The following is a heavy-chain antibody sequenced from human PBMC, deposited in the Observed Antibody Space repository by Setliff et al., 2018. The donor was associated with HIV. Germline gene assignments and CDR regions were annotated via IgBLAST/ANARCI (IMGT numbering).Heavy chain of an antibody. V-gene: IGHV3-73*01. CDR1: GGSFSGYY. CDR2: IRSKTNNYAT. Sequence: ETLSLTCAVYGGSFSGYYWSWIRQTPGRGLEWIGRIRSKTNNYATAYAASVRGRFTISRDDSKNTAYLQMNSLKTDDTAVYYCSRLEWELLEGIPYWGQGTVVTVSS. CDR3: SRLEWELLEGIPY. D-gene: IGHD1-26*01. J-gene: IGHJ4*02.